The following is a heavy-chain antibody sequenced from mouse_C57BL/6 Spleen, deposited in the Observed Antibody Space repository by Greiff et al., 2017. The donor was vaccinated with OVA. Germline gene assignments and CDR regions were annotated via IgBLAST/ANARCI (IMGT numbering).Heavy chain of an antibody. CDR2: IYPGNSDT. Sequence: EVQLVESGTVLARPGASVKMSCKTSGYTFTSYWMHWVKQRPGQGLEWIGAIYPGNSDTSYNQKFKGKAKLTAVTSASTAYMELSSLTNEDSAVYYCTRANSPTTTVFDNWGQGTTLTVSS. CDR1: GYTFTSYW. D-gene: IGHD1-1*01. V-gene: IGHV1-5*01. J-gene: IGHJ2*01. CDR3: TRANSPTTTVFDN.